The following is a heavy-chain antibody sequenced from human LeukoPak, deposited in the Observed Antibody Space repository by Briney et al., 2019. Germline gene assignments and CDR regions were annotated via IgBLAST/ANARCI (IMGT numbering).Heavy chain of an antibody. J-gene: IGHJ1*01. CDR1: GYTFTSYG. CDR3: AKGIAAAGTPGYFQH. Sequence: GASVKVSCKASGYTFTSYGISWVRQAPGQGLEWMGWISAYNGNTNYAQKLQGRVTMTTDTSTSTAYMELRSLRSDDTAVYYCAKGIAAAGTPGYFQHWGQGTLVTVSS. V-gene: IGHV1-18*01. D-gene: IGHD6-13*01. CDR2: ISAYNGNT.